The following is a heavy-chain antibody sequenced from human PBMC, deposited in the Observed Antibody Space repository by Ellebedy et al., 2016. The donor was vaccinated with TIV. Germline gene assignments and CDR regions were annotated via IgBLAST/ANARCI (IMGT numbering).Heavy chain of an antibody. CDR1: GFTLSNNG. V-gene: IGHV3-30*03. CDR3: ARDPYSSDWYNWFDR. Sequence: PGGSLRLSCAASGFTLSNNGMHWVRQAPGKGLEWVAMIAHDGSSKFYADSVKGRFTVYRDNSKKTLYLQMNSLGAEDTAVYFCARDPYSSDWYNWFDRWGQGTLVTVSS. CDR2: IAHDGSSK. J-gene: IGHJ5*02. D-gene: IGHD6-19*01.